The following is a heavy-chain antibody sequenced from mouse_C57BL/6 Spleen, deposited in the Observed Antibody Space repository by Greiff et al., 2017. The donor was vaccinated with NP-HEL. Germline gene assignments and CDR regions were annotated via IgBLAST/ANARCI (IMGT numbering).Heavy chain of an antibody. CDR1: GYTFTDYY. V-gene: IGHV1-26*01. J-gene: IGHJ4*01. Sequence: EVQLQQSGPELVKPGASVKISCKASGYTFTDYYMNWVKQSHGKSLEWSGAINPNNGGTSYNQKFKGKATLTVDTFSSTAYMELRSLTSEDSAVYYCASGSYGSSYEDAMDYWGQGTSVTVSS. D-gene: IGHD1-1*01. CDR3: ASGSYGSSYEDAMDY. CDR2: INPNNGGT.